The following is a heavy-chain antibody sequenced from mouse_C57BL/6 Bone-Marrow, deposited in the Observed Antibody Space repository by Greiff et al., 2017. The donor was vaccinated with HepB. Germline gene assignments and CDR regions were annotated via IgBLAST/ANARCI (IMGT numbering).Heavy chain of an antibody. J-gene: IGHJ4*01. D-gene: IGHD2-2*01. CDR1: GYTFTSYT. V-gene: IGHV1-4*01. Sequence: VQLVESGAELARPGASVKMSCKASGYTFTSYTMHWVKQRPGQGLEWIGYINPSSGYTKYNQKFKDKATLTADKSSSTAYMQLSSLTSEDSAVYYCALTMVTTFYYAMDYWGQGTSVTVSS. CDR3: ALTMVTTFYYAMDY. CDR2: INPSSGYT.